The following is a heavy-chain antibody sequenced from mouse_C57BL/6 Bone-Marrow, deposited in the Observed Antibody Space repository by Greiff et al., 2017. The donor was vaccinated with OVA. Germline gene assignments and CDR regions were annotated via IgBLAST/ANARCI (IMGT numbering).Heavy chain of an antibody. J-gene: IGHJ4*01. V-gene: IGHV1-80*01. CDR1: GYAFSSYW. CDR2: IYPGDGDT. D-gene: IGHD2-4*01. Sequence: VQLVEPGAELVKPGASVKISCKASGYAFSSYWMNWVKQRPGQGLEWIGQIYPGDGDTNYNGKFKGKATLTADKSSSTAYMQLSSLTSEDSAVYFCARGNDYDRTMDYWGQGTSVTVSS. CDR3: ARGNDYDRTMDY.